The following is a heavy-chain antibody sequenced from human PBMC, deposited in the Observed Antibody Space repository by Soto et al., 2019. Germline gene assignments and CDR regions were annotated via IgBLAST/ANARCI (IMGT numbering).Heavy chain of an antibody. Sequence: SETLSLTCTVSGGSISSYYWSWIRQPPGKGLEWIGYIYYSGSTNYNPSLKSRVTISVDTSKNQFSLKLSSVTAADTAVYYCARVAPYYDDGSAYYYRIDFWGQGTLVTVSS. D-gene: IGHD3-22*01. CDR3: ARVAPYYDDGSAYYYRIDF. J-gene: IGHJ4*02. V-gene: IGHV4-59*01. CDR1: GGSISSYY. CDR2: IYYSGST.